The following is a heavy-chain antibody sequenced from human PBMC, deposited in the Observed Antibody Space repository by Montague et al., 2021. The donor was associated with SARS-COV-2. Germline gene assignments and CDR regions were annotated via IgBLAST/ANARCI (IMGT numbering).Heavy chain of an antibody. J-gene: IGHJ4*02. CDR1: GGSFSGYY. V-gene: IGHV4-34*01. CDR3: ARSREEFTSIAVIITGGMHYCDS. D-gene: IGHD3-22*01. CDR2: INHSGST. Sequence: SETLSLTCAVYGGSFSGYYWSWVRQAPGKGLEWIGEINHSGSTHYNPSXXSRVSMSVDTSKNQSSLKMSSVTAADTAVFYCARSREEFTSIAVIITGGMHYCDSWGQGTLVTVSS.